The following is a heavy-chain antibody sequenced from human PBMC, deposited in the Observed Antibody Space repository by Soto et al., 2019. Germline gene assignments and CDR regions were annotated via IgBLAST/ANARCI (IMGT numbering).Heavy chain of an antibody. CDR1: GFTFSDHY. J-gene: IGHJ2*01. CDR2: AKIKAHGYDK. CDR3: VSPKVAGTLRDRYFDF. D-gene: IGHD2-15*01. V-gene: IGHV3-72*01. Sequence: GGSLRLSCAASGFTFSDHYMDWVRQAPGKGLEWVGRAKIKAHGYDKQYAASVKGRFTVSRDDSENSFYLEMNSLKTEDTAVYWCVSPKVAGTLRDRYFDFWGRGTPVTAPQ.